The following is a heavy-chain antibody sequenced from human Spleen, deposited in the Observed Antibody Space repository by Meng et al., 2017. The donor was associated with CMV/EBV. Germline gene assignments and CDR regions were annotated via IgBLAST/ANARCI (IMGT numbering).Heavy chain of an antibody. CDR2: IIPIFGTA. CDR1: YA. J-gene: IGHJ6*02. D-gene: IGHD2-8*01. V-gene: IGHV1-69*05. CDR3: ATEKRLGYCTNGVCGNGYGMDV. Sequence: YAISWVRQAPGQGLEWMGGIIPIFGTANYAQKFQGRVTITTDESTSTAYMELSSLRSEDTAVYYCATEKRLGYCTNGVCGNGYGMDVWGQGTTVTVSS.